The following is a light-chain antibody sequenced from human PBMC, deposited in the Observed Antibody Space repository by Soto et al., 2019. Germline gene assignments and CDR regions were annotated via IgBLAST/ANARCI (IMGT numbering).Light chain of an antibody. CDR2: DVA. J-gene: IGKJ1*01. CDR3: QKYNSQPWT. Sequence: DIQMTQSPSPLSASVGARGTITCRASPSISTWLAWYQQKPGKAPNLLIYDVASLQSGIPSRVIGSGSGTEFPLTIGSLQPDDVATDYCQKYNSQPWTVSQGTKVQGK. V-gene: IGKV1-5*01. CDR1: PSISTW.